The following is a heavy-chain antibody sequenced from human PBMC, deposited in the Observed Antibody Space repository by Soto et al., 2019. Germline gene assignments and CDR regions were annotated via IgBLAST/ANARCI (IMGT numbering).Heavy chain of an antibody. CDR2: ISAYNGNT. CDR1: GYTFTGYG. V-gene: IGHV1-18*01. CDR3: ARAPDYDILTGYYWLDP. J-gene: IGHJ5*02. Sequence: GPVKVSCKASGYTFTGYGISWVRQAPGQGLEWMGWISAYNGNTNYAQKLQGRVTMTTDTSTSTAYMELRSLRSDDTAVYYCARAPDYDILTGYYWLDPWGQGTQVTVSS. D-gene: IGHD3-9*01.